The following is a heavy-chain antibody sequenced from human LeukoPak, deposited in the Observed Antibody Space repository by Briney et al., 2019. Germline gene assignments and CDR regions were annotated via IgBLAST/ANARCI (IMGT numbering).Heavy chain of an antibody. CDR2: IIPMFGTA. D-gene: IGHD3-22*01. CDR3: ARVYYDSSGYPDAFDI. V-gene: IGHV1-69*01. Sequence: SVRVSCKASGGTYSSYAISKVRQAAGQGLEWMGGIIPMFGTANYAQKFQGRVTITADESTSTAYMELSSLRSEDTAVYYCARVYYDSSGYPDAFDIWGQGTMVTVSS. CDR1: GGTYSSYA. J-gene: IGHJ3*02.